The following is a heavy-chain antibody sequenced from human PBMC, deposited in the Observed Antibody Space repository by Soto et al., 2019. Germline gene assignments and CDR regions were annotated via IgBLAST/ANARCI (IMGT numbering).Heavy chain of an antibody. CDR3: TTDRFSVPPD. Sequence: GRSLRLSCAASVFIFSNAWMHCVRQAPGEGLEWVGRIKSKTDCGTTDYAAHVKGRFTISRDDSKTTLYLQMNSLKSEDTAVYYCTTDRFSVPPDWGLGTMVTVSS. J-gene: IGHJ4*02. CDR2: IKSKTDCGTT. D-gene: IGHD3-3*01. V-gene: IGHV3-15*01. CDR1: VFIFSNAW.